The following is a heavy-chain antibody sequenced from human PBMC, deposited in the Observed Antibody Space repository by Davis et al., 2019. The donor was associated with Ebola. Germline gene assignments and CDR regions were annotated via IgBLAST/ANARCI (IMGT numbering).Heavy chain of an antibody. Sequence: PSETLSLTCTVSGGSISSYYWSWIRQPPGKGLEWIGYIYYSGSTNYNPSLKSRVTISVDTSKNQFSLKLISVTAADTAVYYCARAGGRIVVVPAAMGWFDPWGQGTLVTVSS. D-gene: IGHD2-2*01. V-gene: IGHV4-59*12. CDR1: GGSISSYY. CDR2: IYYSGST. CDR3: ARAGGRIVVVPAAMGWFDP. J-gene: IGHJ5*02.